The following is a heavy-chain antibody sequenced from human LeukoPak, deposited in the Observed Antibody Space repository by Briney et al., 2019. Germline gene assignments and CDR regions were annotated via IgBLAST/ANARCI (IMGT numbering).Heavy chain of an antibody. CDR3: ARQLGYCSSTSCYADKVDY. CDR2: INHSGST. CDR1: GGSFSGYY. D-gene: IGHD2-2*01. V-gene: IGHV4-34*01. Sequence: SETLSLTCAVYGGSFSGYYWSWIRQPPGKGLEWIGEINHSGSTNYNPSLKSRVTISVDTSKNQFSLKLSSVTAAGTAVYYCARQLGYCSSTSCYADKVDYWGQGTLVTVSS. J-gene: IGHJ4*02.